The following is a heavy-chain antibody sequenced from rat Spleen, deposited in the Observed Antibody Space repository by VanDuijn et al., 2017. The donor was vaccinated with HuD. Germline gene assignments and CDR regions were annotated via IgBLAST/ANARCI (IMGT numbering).Heavy chain of an antibody. D-gene: IGHD1-2*01. J-gene: IGHJ3*01. CDR1: GFTFSNEG. V-gene: IGHV5-29*01. CDR3: ARLGIAAIGNWFGY. CDR2: IRFDGSST. Sequence: EVQLVESGGGLVQPGRSLKLSCAASGFTFSNEGMAWVRQAPTKGLEWVATIRFDGSSTFYRDSVKGRFTISRDNAKNILFLQMDSLRSEDTATYYCARLGIAAIGNWFGYWGQGTLVTVSS.